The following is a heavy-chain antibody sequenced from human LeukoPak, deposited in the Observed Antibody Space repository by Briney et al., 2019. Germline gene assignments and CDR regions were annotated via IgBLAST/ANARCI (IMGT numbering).Heavy chain of an antibody. J-gene: IGHJ4*02. Sequence: SGGSLRLSCAASGFTFSSYSMNWVRQAPGKGLEWVSSISSSSSYIYYADSVKGRFTISRDNAKNSLYLQMNSLRAEDTAAYYCARRGYCSSTSCYFQYWGQGTLVTVSS. D-gene: IGHD2-2*01. CDR3: ARRGYCSSTSCYFQY. V-gene: IGHV3-21*01. CDR1: GFTFSSYS. CDR2: ISSSSSYI.